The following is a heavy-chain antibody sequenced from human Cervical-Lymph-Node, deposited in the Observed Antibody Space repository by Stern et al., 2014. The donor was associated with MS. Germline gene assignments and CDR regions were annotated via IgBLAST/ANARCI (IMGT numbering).Heavy chain of an antibody. D-gene: IGHD6-19*01. CDR1: GYTFTTYW. J-gene: IGHJ4*02. Sequence: EVQLVESGAEVKKPGESLKISCKGSGYTFTTYWIGWVRQMPGKGLEWMGMFYPADSDTRYSPSFQGQVTFSADKSISTAYLQWSSLKASDTAMYFCARQLSSEALDYWGPGTLVTVPS. V-gene: IGHV5-51*01. CDR3: ARQLSSEALDY. CDR2: FYPADSDT.